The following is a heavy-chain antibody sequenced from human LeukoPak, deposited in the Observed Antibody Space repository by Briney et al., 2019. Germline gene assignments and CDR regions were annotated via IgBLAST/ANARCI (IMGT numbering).Heavy chain of an antibody. CDR1: GFTFSSYG. CDR2: ISYDGSNK. Sequence: GRSLRLSCAASGFTFSSYGMHWVRQAPGKGLEWVAVISYDGSNKYYADSVKGRFTISRDNSKNTLYLQMNSLRAEDTAVYYCAKGVVVVPARRRGYYYGMDVWGQGTTVTVSS. J-gene: IGHJ6*02. CDR3: AKGVVVVPARRRGYYYGMDV. V-gene: IGHV3-30*18. D-gene: IGHD2-2*01.